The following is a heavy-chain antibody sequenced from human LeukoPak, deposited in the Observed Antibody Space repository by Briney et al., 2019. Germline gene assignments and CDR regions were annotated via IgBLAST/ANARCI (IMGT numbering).Heavy chain of an antibody. CDR2: ISAYNGNT. CDR1: GYTFTSYG. Sequence: ASVKVSCKASGYTFTSYGISWVRQAPGQGLEWMGGISAYNGNTNYAQKLQGRVTMTTDTSTSTAYMELRSLRSDDTAVYYCASSGWAYCGGDCYGSNYYYYYMDVWGKGTTVTVSS. V-gene: IGHV1-18*01. J-gene: IGHJ6*03. D-gene: IGHD2-21*01. CDR3: ASSGWAYCGGDCYGSNYYYYYMDV.